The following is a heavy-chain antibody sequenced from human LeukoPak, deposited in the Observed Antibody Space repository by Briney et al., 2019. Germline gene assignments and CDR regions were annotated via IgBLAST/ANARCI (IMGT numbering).Heavy chain of an antibody. CDR1: GYTFTSYD. Sequence: ALVKVSCKASGYTFTSYDINWVRQATGQGLEWMGWMNPNSGNTGYAQKFQGRVTMTRNTSISTAYMELSSLRSEDTAVYYCARGRHVLRFLEWFDPWGQGTLVTVSS. J-gene: IGHJ5*02. CDR3: ARGRHVLRFLEWFDP. CDR2: MNPNSGNT. V-gene: IGHV1-8*01. D-gene: IGHD3-3*01.